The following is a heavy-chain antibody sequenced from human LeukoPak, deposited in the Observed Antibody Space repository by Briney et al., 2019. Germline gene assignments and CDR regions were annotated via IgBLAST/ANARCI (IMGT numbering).Heavy chain of an antibody. CDR1: GFTVSSNY. Sequence: GGSLRLSCAASGFTVSSNYMSWVRQAPGKGLEWVSVIYSGGSTYYADSVKGRFTISRDNSKNTLYLQMNSLRAEDTAVYYCARNSYSNPYYYGMDVWGQGTTVTVSS. D-gene: IGHD6-13*01. J-gene: IGHJ6*02. CDR3: ARNSYSNPYYYGMDV. V-gene: IGHV3-53*01. CDR2: IYSGGST.